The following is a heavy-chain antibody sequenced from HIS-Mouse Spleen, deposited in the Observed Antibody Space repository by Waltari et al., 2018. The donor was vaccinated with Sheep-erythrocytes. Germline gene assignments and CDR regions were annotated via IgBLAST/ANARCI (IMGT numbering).Heavy chain of an antibody. CDR1: GGPISSGGYY. J-gene: IGHJ4*02. Sequence: QVQLQESGPGLVKPSQTLSLTCTVSGGPISSGGYYWSWIRQHPGKGMEWSGYSYYRGRTYNNRSLKSRVTISVDTSKNPFSLKLSSVTAEDTAVYYCARDPLTGADYWGQGTLVTVSS. D-gene: IGHD7-27*01. CDR2: SYYRGRT. CDR3: ARDPLTGADY. V-gene: IGHV4-31*03.